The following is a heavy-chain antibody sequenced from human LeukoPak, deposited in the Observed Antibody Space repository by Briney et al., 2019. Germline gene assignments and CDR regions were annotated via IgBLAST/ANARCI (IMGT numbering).Heavy chain of an antibody. V-gene: IGHV3-66*02. CDR1: GFTVSSNY. D-gene: IGHD6-13*01. Sequence: GGSLRLSCGASGFTVSSNYMSWVRQAPGGGLESVSVIYSGGTFYADSVKGRFTISRENSKNTLYLQMNSLRAEDTAVYYCARQHSSSWFYSDYWGQGTLVTVSS. CDR2: IYSGGT. CDR3: ARQHSSSWFYSDY. J-gene: IGHJ4*02.